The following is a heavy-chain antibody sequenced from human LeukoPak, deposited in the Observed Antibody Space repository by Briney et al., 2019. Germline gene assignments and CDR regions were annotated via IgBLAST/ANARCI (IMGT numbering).Heavy chain of an antibody. Sequence: ASVKVSCKASGYTFTGYYMHWVRQAPGQGLEWMGWINPNSGGTNYAQKFQGRVTMTRDTSISTAYMELSRLRSDDTAVYYCARDGYGSGSYMFDYWGQGTLVTVSS. V-gene: IGHV1-2*02. CDR1: GYTFTGYY. CDR3: ARDGYGSGSYMFDY. J-gene: IGHJ4*02. D-gene: IGHD3-10*01. CDR2: INPNSGGT.